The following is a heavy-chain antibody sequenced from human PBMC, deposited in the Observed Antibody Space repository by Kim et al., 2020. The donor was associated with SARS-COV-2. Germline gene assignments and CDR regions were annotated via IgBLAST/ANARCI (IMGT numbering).Heavy chain of an antibody. CDR2: TYYRSKWYS. CDR3: TXGXGPYDHMDV. V-gene: IGHV6-1*01. CDR1: GDSVSSNTNT. J-gene: IGHJ6*03. Sequence: SQTLSLTCAISGDSVSSNTNTWNWIRQSPSRGLEWLGRTYYRSKWYSNYGLSVKGRITINSDTAKNXFSLQLNFVTPEDTAVYYCTXGXGPYDHMDVWGKGXTVTASS.